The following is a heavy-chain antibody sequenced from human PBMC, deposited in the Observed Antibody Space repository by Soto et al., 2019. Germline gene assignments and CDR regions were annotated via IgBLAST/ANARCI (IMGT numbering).Heavy chain of an antibody. V-gene: IGHV4-34*01. CDR2: INHSGST. CDR3: ARGYYDSSGLKIN. J-gene: IGHJ4*02. CDR1: GGSFSGYY. Sequence: SETLSLTCAVYGGSFSGYYWSWIRQPPGKGLEWIGEINHSGSTNYNPSLKSRVTISVDTSKNQFSLKLSSVTAADTAVYYCARGYYDSSGLKINWGQGTLVTVSS. D-gene: IGHD3-22*01.